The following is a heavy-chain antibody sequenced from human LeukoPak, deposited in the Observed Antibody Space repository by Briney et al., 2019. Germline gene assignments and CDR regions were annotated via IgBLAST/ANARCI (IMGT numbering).Heavy chain of an antibody. CDR1: GFTFGSSA. CDR2: ISNNGGYI. J-gene: IGHJ4*02. CDR3: ARDSGSYQD. D-gene: IGHD1-26*01. V-gene: IGHV3-23*01. Sequence: GGSLRLSCAASGFTFGSSAMSWVRQAPGKGLEWVSAISNNGGYIYYADSVQGRFTISRDNAKNSLYLQMNSLRAEDTAVYYCARDSGSYQDWGQGTLVTVSS.